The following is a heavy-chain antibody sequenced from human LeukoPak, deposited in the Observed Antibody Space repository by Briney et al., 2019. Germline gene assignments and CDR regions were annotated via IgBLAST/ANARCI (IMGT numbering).Heavy chain of an antibody. CDR1: VDSSNNFY. CDR3: ARGREYGDFFDS. V-gene: IGHV4-4*07. J-gene: IGHJ4*02. Sequence: PSETLSLTCTFSVDSSNNFYWNWVRQPAGTGLEWIGRIFSRGIPNYNPSLKSRVTMSVDTSKKQFSLKLTSVTAADSAVYYCARGREYGDFFDSWGQGTLVTVSS. D-gene: IGHD4-17*01. CDR2: IFSRGIP.